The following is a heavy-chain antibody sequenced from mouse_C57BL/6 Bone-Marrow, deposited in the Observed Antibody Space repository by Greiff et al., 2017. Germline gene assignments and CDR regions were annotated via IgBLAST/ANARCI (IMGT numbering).Heavy chain of an antibody. CDR3: AIFTHYYGSSSDY. CDR1: GYTFTSYW. D-gene: IGHD1-1*01. Sequence: QVQLQQSGAELVRPGSSVKLSCKASGYTFTSYWMDWVKQRPGQGLEWIGNIYPSDSETHYNQKFKDKATLTVDKSSSTAYMQLSSLTSEDSAVYYCAIFTHYYGSSSDYWGQGTTLTVSS. J-gene: IGHJ2*01. CDR2: IYPSDSET. V-gene: IGHV1-61*01.